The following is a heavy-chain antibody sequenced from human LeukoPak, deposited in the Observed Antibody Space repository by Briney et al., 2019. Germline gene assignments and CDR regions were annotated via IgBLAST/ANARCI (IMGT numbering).Heavy chain of an antibody. CDR1: GASISKSY. D-gene: IGHD2/OR15-2a*01. V-gene: IGHV4-59*01. CDR2: TFNSGCT. J-gene: IGHJ6*02. CDR3: SRGSPGAIYYYGMDV. Sequence: PSETLSLTCTVSGASISKSYWNWIRQPPGKELEWIGCTFNSGCTRYNPSLGSRVTISEDTSRNQFSLRLTSVTAADTATYYCSRGSPGAIYYYGMDVWGHGTTVTVSS.